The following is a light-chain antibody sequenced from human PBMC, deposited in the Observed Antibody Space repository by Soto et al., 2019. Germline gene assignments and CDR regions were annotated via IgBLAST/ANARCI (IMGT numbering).Light chain of an antibody. CDR1: NIGGKS. CDR2: DDR. V-gene: IGLV3-21*02. Sequence: SYELTQPPSVSVAPGQAATLSCGGNNIGGKSVHWYQQRPGQAPVLVVYDDRDRPSGIPERFSGSKSGSTASLTVSGLQTEDEADYYCNSYVAGSNVFGTGTKLTVL. CDR3: NSYVAGSNV. J-gene: IGLJ1*01.